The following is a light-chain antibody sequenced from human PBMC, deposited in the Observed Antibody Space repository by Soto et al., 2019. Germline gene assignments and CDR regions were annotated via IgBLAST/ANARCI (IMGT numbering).Light chain of an antibody. J-gene: IGKJ2*01. CDR2: DTS. Sequence: QSPATLSVSPGERGTLSRRSSQSVSSSLAWYQQKPGQAPRLLIYDTSTRATTIPARFSGSGSGTEFTLTISGLQSEDSAVYYCQQYKNWPPYTFGQGTKVDI. CDR1: QSVSSS. V-gene: IGKV3-15*01. CDR3: QQYKNWPPYT.